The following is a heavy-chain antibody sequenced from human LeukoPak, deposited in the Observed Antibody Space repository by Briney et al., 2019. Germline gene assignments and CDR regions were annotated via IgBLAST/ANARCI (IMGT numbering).Heavy chain of an antibody. CDR2: IYYRPTT. V-gene: IGHV4-39*07. J-gene: IGHJ4*02. Sequence: PSETLSLTCTVSGASIGSSLYFWGWFRQPPGKGLEWIGSIYYRPTTYYSPSLKSRGTISLDTSNNQFSLKLTSVTAADTAFYYCARGRNWNFQAYFDYWGLGSLVSVSS. CDR1: GASIGSSLYF. D-gene: IGHD1-1*01. CDR3: ARGRNWNFQAYFDY.